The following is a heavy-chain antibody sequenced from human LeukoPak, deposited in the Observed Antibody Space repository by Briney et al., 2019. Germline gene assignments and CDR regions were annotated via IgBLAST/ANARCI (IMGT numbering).Heavy chain of an antibody. CDR1: GFTFSSYS. D-gene: IGHD2-15*01. CDR2: ISSSSSYI. V-gene: IGHV3-21*04. Sequence: GGSLRVSCAASGFTFSSYSMNWVRQAPGNGLEWVSSISSSSSYIYYADSVKGRFTISRDNSKNTLYLQMNSLRAEDTAVYYCAKSLSRLVVVAATFFDYWGQGTLVTVSS. J-gene: IGHJ4*02. CDR3: AKSLSRLVVVAATFFDY.